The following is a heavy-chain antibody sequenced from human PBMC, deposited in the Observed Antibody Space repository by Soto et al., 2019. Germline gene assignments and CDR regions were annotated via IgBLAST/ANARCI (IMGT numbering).Heavy chain of an antibody. CDR3: ARGGYSYGSPAY. Sequence: GGSLRLSCAASGFTFSSFWMHWVRQAPGKGLVWVSRIDNDGTNRDYADSVKGRFTISRDNAKNILYLQMNSLRAEDTAVYYCARGGYSYGSPAYWGQGTLVTVSS. D-gene: IGHD5-18*01. J-gene: IGHJ4*02. V-gene: IGHV3-74*01. CDR1: GFTFSSFW. CDR2: IDNDGTNR.